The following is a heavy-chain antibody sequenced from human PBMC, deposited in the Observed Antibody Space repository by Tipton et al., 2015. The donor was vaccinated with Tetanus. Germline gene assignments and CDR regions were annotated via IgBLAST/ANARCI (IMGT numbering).Heavy chain of an antibody. Sequence: TLSLTCTVSGSSISRSGHYWTWIRQPPGKEPEWVGYVYHSGATNYHPSLKSRLAISADTSKNQISLNLRSVITADTAVYYCARANNDYPKKGPFDYWGQGILVIVSS. V-gene: IGHV4-61*08. CDR3: ARANNDYPKKGPFDY. J-gene: IGHJ4*02. D-gene: IGHD5-12*01. CDR2: VYHSGAT. CDR1: GSSISRSGHY.